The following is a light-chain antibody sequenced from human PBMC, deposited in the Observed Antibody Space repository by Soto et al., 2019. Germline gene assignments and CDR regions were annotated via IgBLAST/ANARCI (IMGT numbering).Light chain of an antibody. CDR1: QSISGIY. J-gene: IGKJ3*01. CDR2: GAS. V-gene: IGKV3D-20*02. Sequence: VLTQSPGTLSLSPGERATISCRASQSISGIYLAWYQHRPGQPPRLLIYGASSRATGIPHRFSGSGSGTDFTLTISGLEPEDFAVYYCQQRGDWPATFGPGTKVEIK. CDR3: QQRGDWPAT.